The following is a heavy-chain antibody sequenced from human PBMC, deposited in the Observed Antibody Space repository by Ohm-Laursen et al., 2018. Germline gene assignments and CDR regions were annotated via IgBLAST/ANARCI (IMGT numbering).Heavy chain of an antibody. D-gene: IGHD3-3*01. Sequence: SDTLSLTCAVYGGSFSNHYWNWIRQTPGKGLEWIGEINQSGSTNYNPSLKSRVTVSVATSRNQFSLKLSSVTAADTAVYYCAREKSDFFSRYFDYWGQGTLVTVSS. CDR2: INQSGST. CDR3: AREKSDFFSRYFDY. V-gene: IGHV4-34*01. CDR1: GGSFSNHY. J-gene: IGHJ4*02.